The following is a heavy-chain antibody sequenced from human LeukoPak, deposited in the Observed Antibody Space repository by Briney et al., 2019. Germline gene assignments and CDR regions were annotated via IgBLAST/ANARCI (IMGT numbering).Heavy chain of an antibody. V-gene: IGHV1-69*01. Sequence: SVKVSCKASGGTFSSYAISWVRQAPGQGFEWMGGFIPIFGTANYAQKFQGRVMITADESTSTAYMELSSLRSEDTAVYYCARSPPGLIYMDVWGKGTTVSVSS. CDR2: FIPIFGTA. J-gene: IGHJ6*03. D-gene: IGHD2-8*01. CDR1: GGTFSSYA. CDR3: ARSPPGLIYMDV.